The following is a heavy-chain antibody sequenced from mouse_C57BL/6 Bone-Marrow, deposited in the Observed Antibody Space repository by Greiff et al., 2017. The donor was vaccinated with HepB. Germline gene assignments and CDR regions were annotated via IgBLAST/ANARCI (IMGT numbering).Heavy chain of an antibody. D-gene: IGHD2-4*01. V-gene: IGHV6-3*01. CDR1: GFTFSNYW. J-gene: IGHJ4*01. CDR3: TADYHYYAMDY. Sequence: EVKVVESGGGLVQPGGSMKLSCVASGFTFSNYWMNWVRQSPEKGLEWVAQIRLKSDNYATHYAESVKGRFTISRDDSKSSVYLQMNNLRAEDTGIYYCTADYHYYAMDYWGQGTSVTISS. CDR2: IRLKSDNYAT.